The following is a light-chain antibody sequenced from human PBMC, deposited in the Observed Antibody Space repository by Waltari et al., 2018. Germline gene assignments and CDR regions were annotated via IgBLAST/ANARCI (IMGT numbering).Light chain of an antibody. J-gene: IGKJ1*01. CDR3: QHYNDWPPWT. CDR2: GAS. V-gene: IGKV3-15*01. Sequence: EIVMTQSPATLSVSPGERATLSCRASQTVRNNLAWYQQKPGQPPRLLIYGASTRATGIPARFSGSGSGTEFTLTISSLQSEDFAVYYCQHYNDWPPWTFGQGTKEEIK. CDR1: QTVRNN.